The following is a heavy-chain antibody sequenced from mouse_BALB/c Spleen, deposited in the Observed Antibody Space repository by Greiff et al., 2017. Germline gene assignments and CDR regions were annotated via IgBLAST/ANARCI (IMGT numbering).Heavy chain of an antibody. D-gene: IGHD2-2*01. V-gene: IGHV3-2*02. J-gene: IGHJ4*01. CDR2: ISYSGST. CDR1: GYSITSDYA. CDR3: ARESGGYYYAMDY. Sequence: EVKLMESGPGLVKPSQSLSLTCTVTGYSITSDYAWNWIRQFPGNKLEWMGYISYSGSTSYNPSLKSRISITRDTSKNQFFLQLNSVTTEDTATYYCARESGGYYYAMDYWGQGTSVTVSS.